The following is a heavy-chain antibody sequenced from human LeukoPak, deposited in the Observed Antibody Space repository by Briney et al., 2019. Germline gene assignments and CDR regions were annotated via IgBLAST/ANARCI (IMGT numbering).Heavy chain of an antibody. D-gene: IGHD3-22*01. CDR1: GDSISSTTYF. Sequence: SETLSLTCVVSGDSISSTTYFWGWIRQPPGKGLEYIGTMHYSGVSYYNPSLKSRVTISVDTSKNHFSLKLTSVTAADTAVYYCASSGTYMIVAGAFDIWGQGTMVTVSS. CDR2: MHYSGVS. CDR3: ASSGTYMIVAGAFDI. V-gene: IGHV4-39*01. J-gene: IGHJ3*02.